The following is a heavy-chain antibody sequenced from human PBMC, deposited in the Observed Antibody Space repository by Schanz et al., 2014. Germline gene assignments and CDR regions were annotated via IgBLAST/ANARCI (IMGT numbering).Heavy chain of an antibody. V-gene: IGHV3-23*04. CDR1: GFTFSSYA. CDR2: LSGSGGST. D-gene: IGHD3-9*01. J-gene: IGHJ4*02. CDR3: AKQIHYDILTVTRN. Sequence: VQLVESGGGVVQPGRSLRLSCAASGFTFSSYAMSWVRQAPGKGLEWVSALSGSGGSTYYADSVKGRFTISRDNSKNTVYLQMNRLRAEDTAVYYCAKQIHYDILTVTRNWGQGTLVTVSS.